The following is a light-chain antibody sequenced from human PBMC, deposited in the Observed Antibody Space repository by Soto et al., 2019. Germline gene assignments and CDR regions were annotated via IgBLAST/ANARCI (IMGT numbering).Light chain of an antibody. CDR2: GAS. Sequence: EIVMTQSPATLSVSPGERATLSCRASQSVSSNLAWYQQKPGQTPRLLIYGASTRATGIPARFSGSGSGTEFTLTISSLQSEDFAVYYFKQYNDWLQTFGQGKKVEIK. V-gene: IGKV3D-15*01. CDR3: KQYNDWLQT. CDR1: QSVSSN. J-gene: IGKJ1*01.